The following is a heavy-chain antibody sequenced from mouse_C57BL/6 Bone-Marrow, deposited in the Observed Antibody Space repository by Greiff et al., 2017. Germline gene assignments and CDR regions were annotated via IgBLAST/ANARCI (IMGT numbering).Heavy chain of an antibody. V-gene: IGHV5-17*01. D-gene: IGHD2-4*01. CDR1: GFTFSDYG. CDR2: ISSGSSTI. CDR3: ARHDYCYAMEY. J-gene: IGHJ4*01. Sequence: EVQGVESGGGLVKPGGSLKLSCAASGFTFSDYGMHWVRQAPEKGLEWVAYISSGSSTIYYADTVKGRFTISRDNAKNTLFLQMTSLRSEDTAMYYCARHDYCYAMEYWGQGTSGTVSS.